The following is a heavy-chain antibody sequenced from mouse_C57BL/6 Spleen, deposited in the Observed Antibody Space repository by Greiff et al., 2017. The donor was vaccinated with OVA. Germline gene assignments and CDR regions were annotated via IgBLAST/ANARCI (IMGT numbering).Heavy chain of an antibody. CDR3: ARSGYYGSSPRAMDY. Sequence: VQLQQSGAELVRPGTSVKVSYKASGYAFTNYLIEWVKQRPGQGLEWIGVINPGSGGTNYNEKFKGKATLTADKSSSTAYMQLSSLTSEDSAVYFCARSGYYGSSPRAMDYWGQGTSVTVSS. CDR1: GYAFTNYL. D-gene: IGHD1-1*01. V-gene: IGHV1-54*01. CDR2: INPGSGGT. J-gene: IGHJ4*01.